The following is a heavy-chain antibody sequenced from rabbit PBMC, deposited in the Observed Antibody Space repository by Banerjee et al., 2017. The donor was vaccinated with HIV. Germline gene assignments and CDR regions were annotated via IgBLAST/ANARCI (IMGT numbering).Heavy chain of an antibody. Sequence: QEQLKETGGGLVQPGGSLTLSCKASGFDFSSYGVSWVRQAPGKGLEWIGYIDPVFGSTYYASWAKGRFTISKTSSTTVTLQMTSLAAADTATYFCARESYVGSAGYYPTYYFDLWGPGTLVTVS. D-gene: IGHD1-1*01. J-gene: IGHJ4*01. V-gene: IGHV1S45*01. CDR1: GFDFSSYG. CDR3: ARESYVGSAGYYPTYYFDL. CDR2: IDPVFGST.